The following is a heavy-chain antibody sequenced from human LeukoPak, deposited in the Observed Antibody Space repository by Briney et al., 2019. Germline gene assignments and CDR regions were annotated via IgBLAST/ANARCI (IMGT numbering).Heavy chain of an antibody. CDR3: AKDLFYSFDI. D-gene: IGHD2/OR15-2a*01. CDR1: GFTFSSYD. CDR2: ISGSSSTK. Sequence: PGGSLRLSCAASGFTFSSYDIDWVRQAPGKGLEWVSYISGSSSTKYYADSVKGRFTISRDNSKNTLYLQMNSLRADDTALYRCAKDLFYSFDIWGQGTEVTVSS. V-gene: IGHV3-48*04. J-gene: IGHJ3*02.